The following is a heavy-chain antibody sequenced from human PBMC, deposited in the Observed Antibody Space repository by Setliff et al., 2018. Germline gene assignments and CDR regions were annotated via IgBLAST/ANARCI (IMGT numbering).Heavy chain of an antibody. CDR1: GDSINSGTYY. Sequence: LSLTCSASGDSINSGTYYWSWIRQPAGKGLEWIGRIYTSGSTNYNPSLKSRVTISVDTSKNQFSLKLSSVTAADTAVYYCARGGLWFGELLWKYYYYGMDVWGQGTTVTVSS. J-gene: IGHJ6*02. V-gene: IGHV4-61*02. CDR2: IYTSGST. CDR3: ARGGLWFGELLWKYYYYGMDV. D-gene: IGHD3-10*01.